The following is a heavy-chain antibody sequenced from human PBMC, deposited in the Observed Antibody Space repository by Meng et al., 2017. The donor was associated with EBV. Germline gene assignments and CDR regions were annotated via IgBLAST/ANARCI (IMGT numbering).Heavy chain of an antibody. D-gene: IGHD3/OR15-3a*01. CDR1: GYTCTSYA. CDR2: INTNTGNP. J-gene: IGHJ4*02. Sequence: QVELVQSGSEVKQPGASVNFACYASGYTCTSYARNWVRQAPGQGLVWMRWINTNTGNPTYAQGFTGRFVYSLDTSVITAYLQISSLKAEDTAVYYCARDILDVWGQGTLVTVSS. V-gene: IGHV7-4-1*02. CDR3: ARDILDV.